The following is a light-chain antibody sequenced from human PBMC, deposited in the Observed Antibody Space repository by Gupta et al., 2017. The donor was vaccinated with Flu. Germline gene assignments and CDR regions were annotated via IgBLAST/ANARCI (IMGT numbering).Light chain of an antibody. Sequence: SYEVTQPPSVSVSPGQTATITCSGEKLGEKYTCWYQQKPGKSPVLVIHQDIKRPSGIPERFSGSKSGNTATLXIXGTQAMXEADYYCQAWDSSTWVVGGGTKRTVL. CDR1: KLGEKY. CDR3: QAWDSSTWV. J-gene: IGLJ3*02. CDR2: QDI. V-gene: IGLV3-1*01.